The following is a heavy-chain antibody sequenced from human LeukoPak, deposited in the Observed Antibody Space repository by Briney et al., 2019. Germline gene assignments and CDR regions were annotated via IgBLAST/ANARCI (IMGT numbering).Heavy chain of an antibody. D-gene: IGHD1-7*01. J-gene: IGHJ6*03. CDR3: ARGGGTLELGYYYYMDV. CDR2: IYYSGST. Sequence: PSETLPLTCTVSGGSISSSSYYWGWIRQPPGKGLEWIGSIYYSGSTYYNPSLKSRVTISVDTSKNQFSLKLSSVTAADTAVYYCARGGGTLELGYYYYMDVWGKGTTVTVSS. CDR1: GGSISSSSYY. V-gene: IGHV4-39*07.